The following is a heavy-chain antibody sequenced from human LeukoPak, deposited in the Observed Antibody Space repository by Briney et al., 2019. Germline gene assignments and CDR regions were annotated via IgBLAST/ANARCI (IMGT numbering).Heavy chain of an antibody. J-gene: IGHJ3*02. Sequence: PSETLSLTCAVYGGSFSGYYWSWIRQPPGKGLEWIGEINHSGSTNYNPSLKSRVTISVDTSKNQFSLKLSSVTAADTAVYYCARDIHRCSSTSCPGNAFDIWGQGTMVTVSS. CDR1: GGSFSGYY. V-gene: IGHV4-34*01. CDR2: INHSGST. D-gene: IGHD2-2*01. CDR3: ARDIHRCSSTSCPGNAFDI.